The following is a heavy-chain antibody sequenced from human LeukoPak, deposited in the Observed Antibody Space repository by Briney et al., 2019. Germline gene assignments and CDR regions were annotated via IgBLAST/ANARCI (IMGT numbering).Heavy chain of an antibody. J-gene: IGHJ4*02. CDR1: GFTFSSYW. CDR2: IKQDGSEK. V-gene: IGHV3-7*03. CDR3: ARGHLYCTNGVCYEDY. D-gene: IGHD2-8*01. Sequence: PGGSLRLSCAASGFTFSSYWMSWVRQAPGKGLEWVANIKQDGSEKYYVDSVKGRFTISRDNAKNSLYLQMNSLRAEDTAVYYCARGHLYCTNGVCYEDYWGQGTLVTVSS.